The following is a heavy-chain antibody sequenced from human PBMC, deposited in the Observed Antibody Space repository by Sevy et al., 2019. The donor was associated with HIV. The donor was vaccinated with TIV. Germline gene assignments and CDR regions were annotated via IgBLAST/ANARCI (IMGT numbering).Heavy chain of an antibody. CDR2: IKQDGSEK. D-gene: IGHD3-16*01. CDR3: ATSGGET. V-gene: IGHV3-7*01. CDR1: VFTFSSYW. J-gene: IGHJ5*02. Sequence: GGSLRLSCAASVFTFSSYWMNWIRQAPGKGLEWVANIKQDGSEKYYVDSVKGRFTISRDNAKNSLYLEMNTLRAEDTAVYYCATSGGETWGQGTLVTVS.